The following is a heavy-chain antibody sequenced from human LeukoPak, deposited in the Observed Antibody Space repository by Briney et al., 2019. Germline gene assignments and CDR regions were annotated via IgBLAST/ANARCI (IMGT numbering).Heavy chain of an antibody. J-gene: IGHJ4*02. CDR3: ATGVGGYSSGWYFDY. D-gene: IGHD5-18*01. CDR2: FDPEDGET. Sequence: ASVKVSCKVSGYTLTELSMHWVRQAPGKGLEWMGGFDPEDGETIYAQKFQGRVTMTEDTSTDTAYMELSSLRSEDTAVYYCATGVGGYSSGWYFDYWGQGTLVTASS. CDR1: GYTLTELS. V-gene: IGHV1-24*01.